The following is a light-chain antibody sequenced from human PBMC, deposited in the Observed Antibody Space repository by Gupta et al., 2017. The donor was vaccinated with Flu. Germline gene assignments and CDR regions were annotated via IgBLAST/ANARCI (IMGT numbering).Light chain of an antibody. CDR1: SGHMNYI. CDR2: IEGSGDY. V-gene: IGLV4-60*03. Sequence: QPVPTQSSSASASPGSSVKLTCRLNSGHMNYIIAWHQQQPGKAPRFLMKIEGSGDYQRGSGIPDRFSGSSSGADRYLTISNLQSEDEADYYCETWDSNTRVFGTGTKVTVL. J-gene: IGLJ1*01. CDR3: ETWDSNTRV.